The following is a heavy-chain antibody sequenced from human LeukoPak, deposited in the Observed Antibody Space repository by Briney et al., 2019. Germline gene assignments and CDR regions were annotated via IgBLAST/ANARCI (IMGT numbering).Heavy chain of an antibody. J-gene: IGHJ6*03. D-gene: IGHD1-26*01. V-gene: IGHV3-74*01. CDR1: GFTFSSYA. CDR3: ARGIAATNYYMDV. Sequence: GGSLRLSCAASGFTFSSYAMSWVRQAPGKGLVWVSRISNDGSNTNYADSVKGRFTISRDNAKNTLYLQMNSLRADDTAVYYCARGIAATNYYMDVWGKGTTVTVSS. CDR2: ISNDGSNT.